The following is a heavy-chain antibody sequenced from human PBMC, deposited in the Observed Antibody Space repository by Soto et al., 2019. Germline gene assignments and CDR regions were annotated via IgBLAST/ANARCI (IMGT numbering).Heavy chain of an antibody. V-gene: IGHV3-15*07. CDR2: IKSKTDGGTT. D-gene: IGHD4-4*01. J-gene: IGHJ6*02. CDR3: TTAVTATIPGSIYYGMDV. Sequence: PGGSLRLSCAASGFTFSNAWMNWVRQAPGKGLEWVGRIKSKTDGGTTDYAAPVKGRFTISRDDSKNTLYLQMNSLKTEDTAVYYCTTAVTATIPGSIYYGMDVWGQGTTVTVSS. CDR1: GFTFSNAW.